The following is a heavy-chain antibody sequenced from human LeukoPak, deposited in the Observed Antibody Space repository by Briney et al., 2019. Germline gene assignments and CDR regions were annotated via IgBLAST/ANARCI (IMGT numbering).Heavy chain of an antibody. J-gene: IGHJ1*01. D-gene: IGHD3-22*01. CDR2: IKSDGST. V-gene: IGHV3-74*01. CDR1: VFTFSSYW. CDR3: ARAPSEIGGYYPEYFRH. Sequence: PGGSLRLSCAASVFTFSSYWMHWVGQAPGKGLVWVSRIKSDGSTNYADSVKGRFTISRDNAKNTVSLQMNSLRAEDTGVYYCARAPSEIGGYYPEYFRHWGRGTLVTVSS.